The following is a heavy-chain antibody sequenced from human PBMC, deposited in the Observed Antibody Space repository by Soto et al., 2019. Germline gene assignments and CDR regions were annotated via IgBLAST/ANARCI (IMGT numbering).Heavy chain of an antibody. CDR3: ARTLHDYGVDFDY. D-gene: IGHD4-17*01. J-gene: IGHJ4*02. V-gene: IGHV4-31*03. CDR1: GGSISSGGYY. CDR2: IYYSGST. Sequence: SETLSLTCTVSGGSISSGGYYWSWIRQHPGKGLEWIGYIYYSGSTYYNPSLKSRVTISVDTSKNHFSLKLSSVTAAATAVYYCARTLHDYGVDFDYWGQGTLVTVSS.